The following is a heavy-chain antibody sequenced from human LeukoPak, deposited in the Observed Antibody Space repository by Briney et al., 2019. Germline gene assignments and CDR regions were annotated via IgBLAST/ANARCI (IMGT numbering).Heavy chain of an antibody. J-gene: IGHJ4*02. CDR1: GGSISSGGYY. V-gene: IGHV4-31*03. CDR3: ASIIKPHMTTVTQGGFFSDY. CDR2: IYYSGST. D-gene: IGHD4-17*01. Sequence: SQTLSLTCTVSGGSISSGGYYWSWIRQHPGKGLEWIGYIYYSGSTYYNPSLKSRVTISVDTSKNQFSLKLSSVTAADTAVYYCASIIKPHMTTVTQGGFFSDYWGQGTLVTVSS.